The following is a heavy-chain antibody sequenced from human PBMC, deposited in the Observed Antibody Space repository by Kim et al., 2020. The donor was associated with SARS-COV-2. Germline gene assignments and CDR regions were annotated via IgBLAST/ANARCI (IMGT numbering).Heavy chain of an antibody. CDR3: AKVGDYDSSGFCAFFRS. J-gene: IGHJ5*02. V-gene: IGHV3-74*01. D-gene: IGHD3-22*01. Sequence: VKGRFTISRDNAKNTLYLQMNGLRTEDTAVYYCAKVGDYDSSGFCAFFRSWGQGTRVTVSS.